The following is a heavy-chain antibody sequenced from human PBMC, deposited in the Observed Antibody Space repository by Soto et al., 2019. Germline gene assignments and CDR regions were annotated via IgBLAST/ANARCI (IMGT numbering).Heavy chain of an antibody. Sequence: ASVKVSCKASGYIFTAYSMHWVRQAPGQGLEWVGWFNPNSGDTVYAQKFQGRVTLTGDTSISTAYMELYSLTSDDTAVYYCAREASAVISLDYWGQGTLVTVSS. J-gene: IGHJ4*02. CDR2: FNPNSGDT. D-gene: IGHD6-19*01. V-gene: IGHV1-2*02. CDR3: AREASAVISLDY. CDR1: GYIFTAYS.